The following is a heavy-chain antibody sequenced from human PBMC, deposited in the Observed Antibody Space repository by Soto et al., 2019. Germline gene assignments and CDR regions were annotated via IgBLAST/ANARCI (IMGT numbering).Heavy chain of an antibody. CDR2: IIPVFDKA. CDR1: GGSFGSSA. V-gene: IGHV1-69*01. Sequence: QVQLVQSGADVKKPGSSVKVSCKTSGGSFGSSAISWVRQAPAQGLEWMGEIIPVFDKANYAQNFQGRLTITADELTGTVFMELSSLRSEDTAVYFCARLRRDWGGAFDIWGLGTFVTVSS. D-gene: IGHD2-21*01. J-gene: IGHJ3*02. CDR3: ARLRRDWGGAFDI.